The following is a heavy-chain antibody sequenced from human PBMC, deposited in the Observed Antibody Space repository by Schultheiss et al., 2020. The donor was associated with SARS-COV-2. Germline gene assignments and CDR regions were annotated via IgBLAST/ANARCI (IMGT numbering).Heavy chain of an antibody. V-gene: IGHV1-18*01. J-gene: IGHJ6*02. CDR3: ARLLGLLGMDV. CDR2: ISAYNGNT. D-gene: IGHD2/OR15-2a*01. CDR1: GGTFSIYA. Sequence: ASVKVSCKASGGTFSIYAISWVRQAPGQGLEWMGWISAYNGNTNYAQKLQGRVTMTTDTSTSTAYMELRSLRSDDTAVYYCARLLGLLGMDVWGQGTTVTVSS.